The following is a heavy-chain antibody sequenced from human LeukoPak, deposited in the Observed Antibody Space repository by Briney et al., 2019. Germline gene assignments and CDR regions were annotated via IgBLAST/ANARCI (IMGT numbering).Heavy chain of an antibody. CDR2: TNSSGAAT. Sequence: PGGSRRLSCVASGFSFSDYYMSWIRQTPGKGLEWISYTNSSGAATFYTDSVKGRFTISRDNAKNSVYLQMNNLRAEDTAVYYCARVVYCTGGLCQIFAFDTWGQGTMVTVSS. CDR3: ARVVYCTGGLCQIFAFDT. CDR1: GFSFSDYY. V-gene: IGHV3-11*01. D-gene: IGHD2-8*02. J-gene: IGHJ3*02.